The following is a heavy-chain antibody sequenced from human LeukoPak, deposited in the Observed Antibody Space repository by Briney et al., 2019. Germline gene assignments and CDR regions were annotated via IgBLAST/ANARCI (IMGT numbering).Heavy chain of an antibody. CDR2: ISTTGGST. J-gene: IGHJ4*02. CDR1: GFSFNNYA. CDR3: AKDWTTVVTPKGYYFDS. Sequence: PGGSLRLSCVASGFSFNNYAMSWVRQAPGKGLGWVSAISTTGGSTYYADSVKGRFTVSRDNSKNTLSLQMDSLRVEDTALYYCAKDWTTVVTPKGYYFDSWGQGTLVTVSS. D-gene: IGHD4-23*01. V-gene: IGHV3-23*01.